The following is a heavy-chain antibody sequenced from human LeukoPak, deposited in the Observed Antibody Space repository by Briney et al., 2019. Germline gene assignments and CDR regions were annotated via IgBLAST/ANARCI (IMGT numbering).Heavy chain of an antibody. V-gene: IGHV3-23*01. CDR3: AKHFCTGLDCSLFDS. CDR2: ISGSGDST. D-gene: IGHD3/OR15-3a*01. CDR1: GFTFSSYA. J-gene: IGHJ4*02. Sequence: GGSLGLSCAASGFTFSSYAMSWVRQAPGKGLEWVSAISGSGDSTYYGDSVKGRFTISRDNSKNTLYLQMNSLRAEDTAVYYCAKHFCTGLDCSLFDSWGQGTLVTVSS.